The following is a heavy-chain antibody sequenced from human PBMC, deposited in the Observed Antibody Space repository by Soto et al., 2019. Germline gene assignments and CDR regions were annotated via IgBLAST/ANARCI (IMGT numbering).Heavy chain of an antibody. V-gene: IGHV2-5*01. D-gene: IGHD3-16*01. J-gene: IGHJ4*02. Sequence: QITLKESGPTLVTPTQTLTLTCSFSGFSLTTDGEGVGWVRQPPGKALEWLALIYWSDSKRYSPSLKNRLTVTKDDSKNQVLRTITNMDPVDTATYYCIHRRRDAGPNGDYWGQGTLVTVSS. CDR2: IYWSDSK. CDR1: GFSLTTDGEG. CDR3: IHRRRDAGPNGDY.